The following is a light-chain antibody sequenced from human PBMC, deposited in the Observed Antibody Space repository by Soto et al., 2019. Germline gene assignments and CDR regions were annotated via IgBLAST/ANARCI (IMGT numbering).Light chain of an antibody. V-gene: IGKV3D-15*01. J-gene: IGKJ1*01. CDR2: AVS. CDR3: QQGANWPWT. Sequence: EIVMTQSPATLSVSPGERATLSCRASQSVINNLAWYQQKPGQAPRLLIYAVSTRATGIPARFSGSGSGTEFTLTISSLQSEDFSVYYCQQGANWPWTFGQGTKVEIK. CDR1: QSVINN.